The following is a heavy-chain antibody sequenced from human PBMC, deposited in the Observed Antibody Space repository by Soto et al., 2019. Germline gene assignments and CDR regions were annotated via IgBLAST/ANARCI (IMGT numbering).Heavy chain of an antibody. CDR1: GDSISRRNW. CDR3: ARATAVADAIVSGLDF. J-gene: IGHJ6*02. D-gene: IGHD2-21*02. V-gene: IGHV4-4*02. CDR2: IHHSGST. Sequence: QVQLQESGPGLVKPSGTLSLSCAVSGDSISRRNWWSGVRQSPGQGLEWIGEIHHSGSTNYHLTLKRRVTISIDKSKNHFSLSRTSVTAADTAVYYCARATAVADAIVSGLDFWGQGTAVTVSS.